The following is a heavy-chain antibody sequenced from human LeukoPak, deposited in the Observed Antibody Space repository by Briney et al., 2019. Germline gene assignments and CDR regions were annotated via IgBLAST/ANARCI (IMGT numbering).Heavy chain of an antibody. J-gene: IGHJ4*02. CDR1: GDSVSSNSAA. V-gene: IGHV6-1*01. D-gene: IGHD3-10*01. CDR2: TYYRSKWYN. Sequence: SQTLSLTCAISGDSVSSNSAAWNWIRQSPSRGLEWLGRTYYRSKWYNEYAVSVKSRITINPDTSKNQFSLQLNSVTPEDTAVYYCAREFVVRGVISVVGLFDYWGQGTLVTVSS. CDR3: AREFVVRGVISVVGLFDY.